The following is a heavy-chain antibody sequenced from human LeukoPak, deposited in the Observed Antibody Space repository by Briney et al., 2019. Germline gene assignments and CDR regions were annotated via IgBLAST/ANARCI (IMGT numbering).Heavy chain of an antibody. D-gene: IGHD3-16*01. J-gene: IGHJ6*02. Sequence: GGSLRLSCAASGFTFSDSWMSWVRQAPGKGLEWVANMNQDGSAKGYVDSVKGRFTISRDNARNSLHLQMSSLRPEDTAVYYCATYTHWVAGDVWGQGTTVTVSS. CDR1: GFTFSDSW. CDR3: ATYTHWVAGDV. CDR2: MNQDGSAK. V-gene: IGHV3-7*01.